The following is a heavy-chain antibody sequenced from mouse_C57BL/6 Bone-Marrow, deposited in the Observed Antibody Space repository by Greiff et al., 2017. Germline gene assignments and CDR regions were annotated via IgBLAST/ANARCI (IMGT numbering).Heavy chain of an antibody. V-gene: IGHV1-69*01. J-gene: IGHJ2*01. CDR1: GYSFTSYR. CDR3: SREIDYGSVYYFDY. Sequence: QVQLQQSGAELVMPGASVKLSCKASGYSFTSYRMHWVKQRPGQGLEWIGEIDPSDSYTNYNQKFKGKSTLTVDKSSSTAYMQLNSLTSEDAAFYYCSREIDYGSVYYFDYWGQGTTLTVSS. CDR2: IDPSDSYT. D-gene: IGHD1-1*01.